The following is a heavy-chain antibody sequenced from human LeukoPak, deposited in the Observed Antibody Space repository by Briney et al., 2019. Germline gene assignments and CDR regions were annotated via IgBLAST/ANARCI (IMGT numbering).Heavy chain of an antibody. D-gene: IGHD6-13*01. CDR1: GFTFSSYA. V-gene: IGHV3-23*01. CDR3: ALVSLFSSSWYGDY. Sequence: GGSLRLSCAASGFTFSSYAMSWVRQAPGKGLEWVSAMTGDGGSTYYAASVKGRFTISRDNSKNTLYLQMNSLRAEDTAVYYCALVSLFSSSWYGDYWGKGTLVTVSS. CDR2: MTGDGGST. J-gene: IGHJ4*02.